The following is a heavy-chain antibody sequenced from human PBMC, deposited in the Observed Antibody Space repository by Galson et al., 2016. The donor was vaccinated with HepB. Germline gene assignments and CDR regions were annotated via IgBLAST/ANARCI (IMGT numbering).Heavy chain of an antibody. V-gene: IGHV1-3*01. D-gene: IGHD2-8*01. CDR3: ARDASYCSNANCYGPDTYNWFDP. Sequence: SVKVSCKASGYTFSSYAIHWVRQAPGQRLEWMGWINAGNGNTKYSEKFRGRVTITRDTSASTGYMELRSLRSEDTAVYYCARDASYCSNANCYGPDTYNWFDPWGQGTLVTVSS. CDR1: GYTFSSYA. CDR2: INAGNGNT. J-gene: IGHJ5*02.